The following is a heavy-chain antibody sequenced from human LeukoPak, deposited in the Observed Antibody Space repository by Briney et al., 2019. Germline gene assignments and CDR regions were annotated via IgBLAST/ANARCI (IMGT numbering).Heavy chain of an antibody. CDR2: FDPEDGET. Sequence: ASVKVSCKVSGYTLTELSMHWVRQAPGKGLEWMGGFDPEDGETIYAQKFQGRVTMTEDTSTDTAYMELSSLRSEDTAVYYCARDRTRYETGRHYYYYYGMDVWGQGTTVTVSS. CDR1: GYTLTELS. J-gene: IGHJ6*02. CDR3: ARDRTRYETGRHYYYYYGMDV. D-gene: IGHD3-9*01. V-gene: IGHV1-24*01.